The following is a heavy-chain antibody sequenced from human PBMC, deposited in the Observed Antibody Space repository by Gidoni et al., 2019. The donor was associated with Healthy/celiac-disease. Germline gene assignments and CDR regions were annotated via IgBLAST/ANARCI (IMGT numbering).Heavy chain of an antibody. CDR1: GFTFTSSA. D-gene: IGHD4-17*01. CDR2: IVVGSGNT. CDR3: AAVIYGDYYFDY. J-gene: IGHJ4*02. V-gene: IGHV1-58*02. Sequence: QMQLVQSGPEVKKPGTSVKVSCKASGFTFTSSAMPWVRQARGQRLEWIGWIVVGSGNTNYAQKFQERVTITRDMSTSTAYMELSSLRSEDTAVYYCAAVIYGDYYFDYWGQGTLVTVSS.